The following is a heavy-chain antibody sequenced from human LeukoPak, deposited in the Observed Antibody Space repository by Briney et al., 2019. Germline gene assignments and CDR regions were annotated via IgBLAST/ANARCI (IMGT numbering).Heavy chain of an antibody. Sequence: RASVKVSCKASGYTFTGYYIYWVRQAPGQGLEWMGWIDINTGNPAYAQGFTGRFVFSLDTSVSTAYLQISSLKAEDTAVYYCARGIAVTRGIYDNYFDYWGQGTLVTVSS. CDR3: ARGIAVTRGIYDNYFDY. D-gene: IGHD2-21*01. CDR2: IDINTGNP. V-gene: IGHV7-4-1*02. CDR1: GYTFTGYY. J-gene: IGHJ4*02.